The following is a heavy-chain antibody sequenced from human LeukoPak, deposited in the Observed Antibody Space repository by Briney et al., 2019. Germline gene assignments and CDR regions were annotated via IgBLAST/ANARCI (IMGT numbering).Heavy chain of an antibody. V-gene: IGHV1-69*05. Sequence: SGKVSCKASGGTFSSYAISWVRQAPGQGLEWMGRIIPIFGTANYAQKFQGRVTITTDESTSTAYMELSSLRSEDTAVYYCASHYYDSSGPRWFDPWGQGTLVTVSS. J-gene: IGHJ5*02. CDR1: GGTFSSYA. CDR2: IIPIFGTA. CDR3: ASHYYDSSGPRWFDP. D-gene: IGHD3-22*01.